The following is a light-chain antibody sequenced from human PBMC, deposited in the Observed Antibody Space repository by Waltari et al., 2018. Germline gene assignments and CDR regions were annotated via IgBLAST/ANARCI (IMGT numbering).Light chain of an antibody. CDR3: QVWESSSDHYV. CDR1: NIGSKS. Sequence: SYVLTQPPSVSVAPGKTARITCGGNNIGSKSVHWYQQKPGQAPVLVSYYDSDRPSGIPERFSGSSSGNTATLTISRVEAGDEADFYCQVWESSSDHYVFGTGTKVTVL. J-gene: IGLJ1*01. V-gene: IGLV3-21*01. CDR2: YDS.